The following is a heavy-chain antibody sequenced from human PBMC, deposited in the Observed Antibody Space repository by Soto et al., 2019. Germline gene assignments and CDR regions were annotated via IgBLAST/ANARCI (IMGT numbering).Heavy chain of an antibody. J-gene: IGHJ5*02. CDR3: AREYSSSSGGLNRFDP. D-gene: IGHD6-6*01. Sequence: GGSLRLSCAASGFTFSSYSMNWVRQAPGKGLEWVSSISSSSYIYYADSVKGRFTISRDNAKNSLYLQMNSLRAEDTAVYYCAREYSSSSGGLNRFDPWGQGTLVTVSS. CDR1: GFTFSSYS. V-gene: IGHV3-21*01. CDR2: ISSSSYI.